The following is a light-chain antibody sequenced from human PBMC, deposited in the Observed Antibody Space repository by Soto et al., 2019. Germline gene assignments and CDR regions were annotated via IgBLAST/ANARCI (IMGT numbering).Light chain of an antibody. J-gene: IGKJ1*01. Sequence: DIQITQSPPSLSSCVLDIVTIPCRASQAIRNDLGWYQQKPGKAPRLLINAASNLQSGVPSRFRGSGSETDFTLTITSLQPEDFATYYCQQSYTTPRTFGQGTKVDIK. V-gene: IGKV1-39*01. CDR2: AAS. CDR3: QQSYTTPRT. CDR1: QAIRND.